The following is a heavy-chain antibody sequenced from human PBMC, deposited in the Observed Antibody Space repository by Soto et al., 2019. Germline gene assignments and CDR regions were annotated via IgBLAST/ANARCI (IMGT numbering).Heavy chain of an antibody. J-gene: IGHJ6*03. V-gene: IGHV4-4*02. Sequence: QVQLQESGPGLVKPSGTLSLTCAVSSGSISSSNWWSWVRQPPGKGLEWIGEIYHSESTNYNPSLKSRVTISVDKSKNQFSLKLSSVTAADTAVYYCAMSGYCSSTSGCGSTYSYYYYMDVWGKGTTVTVSS. D-gene: IGHD2-2*01. CDR3: AMSGYCSSTSGCGSTYSYYYYMDV. CDR1: SGSISSSNW. CDR2: IYHSEST.